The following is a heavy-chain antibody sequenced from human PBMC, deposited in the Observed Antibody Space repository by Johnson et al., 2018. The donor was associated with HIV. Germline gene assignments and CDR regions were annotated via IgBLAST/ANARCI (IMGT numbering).Heavy chain of an antibody. D-gene: IGHD6-6*01. J-gene: IGHJ3*02. V-gene: IGHV3-30*18. CDR1: GITVSSNH. Sequence: HVQLVESGGGLVQPGRSLRLSCAASGITVSSNHMRWVRQAPGKGLEWVAVISYDGSNKYYADSVKGRFTISRDNSKNTLYLQMNSLRAEDTAVYYCAKVHSSSSNGFDIWGQGTMVTVSS. CDR2: ISYDGSNK. CDR3: AKVHSSSSNGFDI.